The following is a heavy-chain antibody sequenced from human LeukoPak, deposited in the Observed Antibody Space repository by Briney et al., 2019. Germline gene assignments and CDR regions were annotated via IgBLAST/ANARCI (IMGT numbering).Heavy chain of an antibody. Sequence: GGSLRPSCAASGFTFSSYWMSWVRQAPGKGLEWVANIKEDGSEKYYVDSVKGRFTISRDNAKNSLYLQMNSLRAEDTAVYYCARDSLVIRSMGPAFYFQHWGQGTLVTVSS. V-gene: IGHV3-7*01. CDR3: ARDSLVIRSMGPAFYFQH. D-gene: IGHD2-8*01. J-gene: IGHJ1*01. CDR1: GFTFSSYW. CDR2: IKEDGSEK.